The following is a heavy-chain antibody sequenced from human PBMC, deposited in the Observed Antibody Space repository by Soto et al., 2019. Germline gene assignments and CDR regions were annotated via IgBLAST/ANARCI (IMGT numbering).Heavy chain of an antibody. CDR2: ISPHNGNT. V-gene: IGHV1-18*01. D-gene: IGHD6-19*01. CDR3: ATSLGYTSGWEFDY. Sequence: ASVRVSCKXSGYAFASYGINWVRQAPGQGLEWMGWISPHNGNTNYEQNLQGRVTMTTDTSTSTAFMDLKSLRSDDTAVYYCATSLGYTSGWEFDYWGQGTLVTVSS. J-gene: IGHJ4*02. CDR1: GYAFASYG.